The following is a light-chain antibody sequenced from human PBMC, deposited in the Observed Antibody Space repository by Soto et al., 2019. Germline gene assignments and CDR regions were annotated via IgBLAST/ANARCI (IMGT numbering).Light chain of an antibody. CDR1: QSISSW. CDR3: QQGSTTPIT. V-gene: IGKV1-5*01. CDR2: DAS. Sequence: DIQMTQSPSTLSASVGDRVTITCRASQSISSWLAWYQQKPGKAPKLLIYDASSLESGVPSRFNASGSGTDFTLSISSLQPEDFSTYYCQQGSTTPITFGLGTRLEIK. J-gene: IGKJ5*01.